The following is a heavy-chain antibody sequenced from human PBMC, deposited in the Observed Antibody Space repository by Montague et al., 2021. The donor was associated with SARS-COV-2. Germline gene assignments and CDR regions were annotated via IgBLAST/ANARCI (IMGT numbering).Heavy chain of an antibody. J-gene: IGHJ6*02. CDR2: IKPNRGEK. CDR1: GFTFSSYC. Sequence: SLRLSCAASGFTFSSYCMSWVRQTPGKGLEWVANIKPNRGEKYYVDSVKGRFTISRDNAKNSLNLQMDSLRAEDTALYYCARDSGIVGATGGMDVWGQGTTVIVSS. CDR3: ARDSGIVGATGGMDV. V-gene: IGHV3-7*03. D-gene: IGHD1-26*01.